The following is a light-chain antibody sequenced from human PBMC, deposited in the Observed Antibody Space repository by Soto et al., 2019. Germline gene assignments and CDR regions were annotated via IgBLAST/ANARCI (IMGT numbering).Light chain of an antibody. J-gene: IGKJ1*01. Sequence: IMMTHSPATLSVSPWDGTSLXCRASQSVSSNLAWYQQKPGQAPRLLIYGASTRATGIPARFSGSGSGTEFTLTISSLQPEDFAVYFCQQYNHWPPKMFGQGTKVDIK. CDR2: GAS. CDR1: QSVSSN. CDR3: QQYNHWPPKM. V-gene: IGKV3-15*01.